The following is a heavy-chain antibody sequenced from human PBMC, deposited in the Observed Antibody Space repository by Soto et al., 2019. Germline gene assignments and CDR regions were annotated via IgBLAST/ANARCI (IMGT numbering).Heavy chain of an antibody. CDR1: GGSISSISYY. CDR3: GRHQTVAVAAGDYYSGMDV. Sequence: SETLSLTCTVFGGSISSISYYWGWIRQPPGRGLEWIGNIYYSGSTYYNPSLKSRVTISVDTSKNQFSLKLSSVTAADTAVNYCGRHQTVAVAAGDYYSGMDVGGKGPRVTVPS. V-gene: IGHV4-39*01. CDR2: IYYSGST. J-gene: IGHJ6*04. D-gene: IGHD6-19*01.